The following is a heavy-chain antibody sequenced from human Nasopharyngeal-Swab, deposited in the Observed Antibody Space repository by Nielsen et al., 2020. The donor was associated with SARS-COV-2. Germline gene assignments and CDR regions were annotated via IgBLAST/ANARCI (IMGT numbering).Heavy chain of an antibody. CDR2: INHSGST. J-gene: IGHJ6*02. D-gene: IGHD3-22*01. Sequence: WIRQPPGKGLEWIGEINHSGSTNYNPSLKSRVTISVGTSKNQFSLKLSSVTAADTAVYYCARGTVYYYDSSGYYYYYYGMDVWGQGTTVTVSS. V-gene: IGHV4-34*01. CDR3: ARGTVYYYDSSGYYYYYYGMDV.